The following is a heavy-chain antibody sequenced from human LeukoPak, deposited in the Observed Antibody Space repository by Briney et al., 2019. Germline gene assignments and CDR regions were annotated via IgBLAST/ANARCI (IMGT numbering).Heavy chain of an antibody. CDR1: GYTFTDYS. J-gene: IGHJ4*02. Sequence: ASVKLSCKASGYTFTDYSMHWVRQAPGQGLEWMGWINPNSGGTNYAQKFQGRVTMTRDTYISTAYMELSRLRSDDTAVYYCAREGPTVGATHLVDYWGQGTLVTVSS. CDR2: INPNSGGT. V-gene: IGHV1-2*02. CDR3: AREGPTVGATHLVDY. D-gene: IGHD1-26*01.